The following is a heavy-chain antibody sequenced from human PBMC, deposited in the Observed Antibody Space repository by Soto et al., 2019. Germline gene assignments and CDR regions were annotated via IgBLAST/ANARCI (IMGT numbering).Heavy chain of an antibody. Sequence: SGGSLRLSCAASGFICSSYDMSWVRQAPGKALERVSTILVSDSTHYDDSVRGRFTISRDRSKNTVYLQMNSLTAGDTAVYYCARDHDDFWSGSSWFDPWGQGTLVTVSS. CDR1: GFICSSYD. CDR3: ARDHDDFWSGSSWFDP. D-gene: IGHD3-3*01. CDR2: ILVSDST. J-gene: IGHJ5*02. V-gene: IGHV3-23*01.